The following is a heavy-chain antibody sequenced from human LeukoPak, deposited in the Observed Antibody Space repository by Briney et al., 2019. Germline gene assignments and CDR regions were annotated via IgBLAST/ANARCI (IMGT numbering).Heavy chain of an antibody. J-gene: IGHJ4*02. Sequence: ASVKVSCKASGYTFTDYYMHWVRQAPGQGLEWMGWINPKSGDTRYAQKFQGRVTMTRDTSITTAYMDLSSLRSDDTAVYYCAREWYYYAFWGQGTRVTVSS. CDR1: GYTFTDYY. CDR3: AREWYYYAF. V-gene: IGHV1-2*02. D-gene: IGHD2-8*01. CDR2: INPKSGDT.